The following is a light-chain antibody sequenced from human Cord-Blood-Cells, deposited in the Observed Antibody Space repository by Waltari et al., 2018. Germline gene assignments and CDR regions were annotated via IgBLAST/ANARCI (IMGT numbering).Light chain of an antibody. CDR2: WAS. Sequence: DIVMTQPPDSLAVSLGERATIHCTSSQSVLYSSNNKNYLAWYQQKPGQPPKLLIYWASTRESGVPDRFSGSGSGTDFTLTISSLQAEDVAVYYCQQYYSTPWTFGQGTKVEIK. J-gene: IGKJ1*01. V-gene: IGKV4-1*01. CDR3: QQYYSTPWT. CDR1: QSVLYSSNNKNY.